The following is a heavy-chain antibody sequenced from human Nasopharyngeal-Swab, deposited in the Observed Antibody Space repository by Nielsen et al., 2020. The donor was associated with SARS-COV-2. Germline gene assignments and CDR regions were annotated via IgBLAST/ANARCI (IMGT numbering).Heavy chain of an antibody. J-gene: IGHJ3*02. D-gene: IGHD2-15*01. CDR2: INHSGST. V-gene: IGHV4-34*01. CDR3: ARDGPYCSGGSCFPLDAFDI. Sequence: WIRQPPGKGLEWIGEINHSGSTNYNPSLKSRVTISVDTSKNQFSLKLSSVTAADTAVYYCARDGPYCSGGSCFPLDAFDIWGQGTMVTVSS.